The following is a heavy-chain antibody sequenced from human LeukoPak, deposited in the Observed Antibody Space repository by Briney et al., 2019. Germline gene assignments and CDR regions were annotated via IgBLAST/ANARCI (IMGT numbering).Heavy chain of an antibody. J-gene: IGHJ4*02. V-gene: IGHV3-48*01. CDR3: AREIAAAATRDFDY. Sequence: GGSLRLSCAASGFTFSSYSMNWVCQAPGKGLEWLSYISSSSSTIYYADSVKGRFTISRDNAKNSLYLQMNSLRAEDTAVYYCAREIAAAATRDFDYWGQGTLVTVSS. CDR2: ISSSSSTI. CDR1: GFTFSSYS. D-gene: IGHD6-13*01.